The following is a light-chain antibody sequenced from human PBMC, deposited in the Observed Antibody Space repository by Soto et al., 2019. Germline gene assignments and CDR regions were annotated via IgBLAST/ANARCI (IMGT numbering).Light chain of an antibody. CDR3: QHYGSSLSIT. V-gene: IGKV3-20*01. J-gene: IGKJ5*01. CDR2: GAS. CDR1: QSVSSNY. Sequence: ESVLTQSPGTLSLSPGERATLSCRASQSVSSNYLAWYQHKPGQAPRLLIYGASSRATGIPDRFSGRGSGTDFTLTISRLEPEDFAVYYCQHYGSSLSITFGQGTRLESK.